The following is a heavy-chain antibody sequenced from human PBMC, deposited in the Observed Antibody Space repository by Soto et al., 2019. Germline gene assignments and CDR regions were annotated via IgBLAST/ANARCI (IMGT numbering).Heavy chain of an antibody. J-gene: IGHJ4*02. Sequence: VQLLASGGGLVQPGGSLRLSCVVSGFTFTNYGVTWVRQAPGKGLQWVSGFSGGSGTTHYRDSVKGRFTISRDDSKSSVYLQMNCLGVDDTVVYYCVTWIGYGDYWGQGTLVTVSS. CDR1: GFTFTNYG. V-gene: IGHV3-23*01. D-gene: IGHD5-12*01. CDR3: VTWIGYGDY. CDR2: FSGGSGTT.